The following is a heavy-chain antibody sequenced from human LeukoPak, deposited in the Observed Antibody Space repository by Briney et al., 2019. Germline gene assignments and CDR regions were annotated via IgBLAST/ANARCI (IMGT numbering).Heavy chain of an antibody. D-gene: IGHD5-18*01. CDR3: ARDGYGLDTPMVSTNFDY. Sequence: GGSLRLSCAASGFTFSSYSMNWVRQAPGKGLEWVSSISSSSSYIYYADSVKGRFTISRDNAKNSLYLQMNSLRPEDTAVYYCARDGYGLDTPMVSTNFDYWGQGTLVTVSS. V-gene: IGHV3-21*01. J-gene: IGHJ4*02. CDR1: GFTFSSYS. CDR2: ISSSSSYI.